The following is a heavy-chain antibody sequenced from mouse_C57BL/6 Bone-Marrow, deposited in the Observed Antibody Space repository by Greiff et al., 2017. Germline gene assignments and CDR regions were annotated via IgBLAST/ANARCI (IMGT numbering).Heavy chain of an antibody. J-gene: IGHJ3*01. D-gene: IGHD3-1*01. CDR3: ARDTAGAG. V-gene: IGHV1-50*01. CDR2: IDPSDSYT. CDR1: GYTFTSYW. Sequence: QVQLQQPGAEPVKPGASVKLSCKASGYTFTSYWMQWVKQRPGQGLEWIGEIDPSDSYTNYNQKFKGKATLTVDTRSSTAYMQLSSLTSEDSAVYYCARDTAGAGWGQGTLVTVSA.